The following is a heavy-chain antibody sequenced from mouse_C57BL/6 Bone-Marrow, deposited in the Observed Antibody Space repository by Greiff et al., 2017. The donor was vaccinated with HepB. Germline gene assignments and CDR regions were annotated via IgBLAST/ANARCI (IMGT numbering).Heavy chain of an antibody. Sequence: DVMLVESGGGLVQPGGSLKLSCAASGFTFSDYYMYWVRQTPEKRLEWVAYISNGGGSTYYPDTVKGRFTISRDNAKNTLYLQMSRLKSEDTAMYYCASAVPYDYDGYAMDYWGQGTSVTVSS. D-gene: IGHD2-4*01. CDR3: ASAVPYDYDGYAMDY. J-gene: IGHJ4*01. CDR2: ISNGGGST. V-gene: IGHV5-12*01. CDR1: GFTFSDYY.